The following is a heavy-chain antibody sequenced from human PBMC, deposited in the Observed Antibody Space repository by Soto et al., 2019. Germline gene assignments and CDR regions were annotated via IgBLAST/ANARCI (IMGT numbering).Heavy chain of an antibody. CDR2: IFYSGST. Sequence: SETLSLTCTVSGGSISSSSYYWGWIRQPPGKGLEWIGSIFYSGSTYYNPSLKSRVTISVDTSKNQFSLKLSSVTAADTAVYYCACIFSGGYSYGFDYYGMDVWGQGTMVT. CDR3: ACIFSGGYSYGFDYYGMDV. D-gene: IGHD5-18*01. J-gene: IGHJ6*02. CDR1: GGSISSSSYY. V-gene: IGHV4-39*01.